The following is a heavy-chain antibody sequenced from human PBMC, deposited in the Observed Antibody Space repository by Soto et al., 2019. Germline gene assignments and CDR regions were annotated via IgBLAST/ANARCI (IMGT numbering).Heavy chain of an antibody. CDR1: GFSFSDYY. CDR3: TSDNRSFWNGYYSRYDYYGMDV. J-gene: IGHJ6*02. V-gene: IGHV3-11*01. Sequence: QVQLVESGGGLVKPGGSLRLSCAASGFSFSDYYMTWIRQAPGKGLEWLSYISSSGYPIYYADSVKGRFTISRDNAKNSVYLHMNSLRADDTAVYYCTSDNRSFWNGYYSRYDYYGMDVWGQGTTVTVYS. D-gene: IGHD3-3*01. CDR2: ISSSGYPI.